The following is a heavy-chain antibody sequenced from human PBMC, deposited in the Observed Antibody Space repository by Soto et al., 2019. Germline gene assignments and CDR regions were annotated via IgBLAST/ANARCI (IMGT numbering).Heavy chain of an antibody. V-gene: IGHV4-59*01. CDR3: SAGEASSRNLAPYYLDF. Sequence: SETLSLTCTVSGGSMRNYFWTWIRQPPGKGLEWIGYIHYSGTTSFFPSYNPSLRSRVTISEDTSKYQFSLKLLSVTTADTAVYFCSAGEASSRNLAPYYLDFWGQGTLVTVSS. D-gene: IGHD6-13*01. CDR2: IHYSGTT. CDR1: GGSMRNYF. J-gene: IGHJ4*02.